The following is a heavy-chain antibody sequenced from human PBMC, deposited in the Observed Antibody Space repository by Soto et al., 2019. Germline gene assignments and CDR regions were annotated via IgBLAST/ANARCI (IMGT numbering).Heavy chain of an antibody. CDR2: IYYSGST. J-gene: IGHJ2*01. CDR1: WSSLGSYC. D-gene: IGHD3-3*01. Sequence: PSEKLSLTYTACWSSLGSYCWTWIRLPLGKGLEWIGLIYYSGSTNYNRSRTSRVTISVDTSNNQFSRKLSSVTAADTAVYYFPRVFCILW. CDR3: PRVFCIL. V-gene: IGHV4-59*01.